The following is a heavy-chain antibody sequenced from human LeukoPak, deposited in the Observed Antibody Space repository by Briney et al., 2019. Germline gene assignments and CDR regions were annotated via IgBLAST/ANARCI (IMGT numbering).Heavy chain of an antibody. J-gene: IGHJ3*02. Sequence: GASVKVSCKASGYTFTSYGISWVRQAPGQGLEWMGWISAYNGNTNYAQKLQGRVTMTTDTSTSTAYMELRSLRSDDTAVYYRARAGYYYDSSGYDDDAFDIWGQGTMVTVSS. D-gene: IGHD3-22*01. CDR3: ARAGYYYDSSGYDDDAFDI. V-gene: IGHV1-18*01. CDR2: ISAYNGNT. CDR1: GYTFTSYG.